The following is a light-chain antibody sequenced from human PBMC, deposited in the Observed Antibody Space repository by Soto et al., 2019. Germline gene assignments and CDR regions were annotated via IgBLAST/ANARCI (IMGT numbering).Light chain of an antibody. CDR2: DVS. V-gene: IGLV2-11*01. Sequence: QFVLTQPRSLSGSPGQSVTISCTGTSSDVGGYNYVSWYQQHPGKAPKLMIYDVSKRPSGVPDRFSGSKSGNTASLTISGLQAEDEADYYCCSYAGSYTYVFGTGTKVTVL. CDR1: SSDVGGYNY. J-gene: IGLJ1*01. CDR3: CSYAGSYTYV.